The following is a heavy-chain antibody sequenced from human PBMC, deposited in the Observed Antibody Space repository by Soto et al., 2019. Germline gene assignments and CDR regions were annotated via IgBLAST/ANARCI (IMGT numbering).Heavy chain of an antibody. V-gene: IGHV1-69*13. D-gene: IGHD2-21*02. CDR2: IIPIFGTA. CDR3: ARDELAYCGGDCYLHYFDY. J-gene: IGHJ4*02. CDR1: GGTFSMYA. Sequence: SVKVSCKDSGGTFSMYAISGVRQSALQGLEWMGGIIPIFGTANYAQKFRGRVTITADESTSTAYMELSSLRSEDTAVYYCARDELAYCGGDCYLHYFDYWGQGTLVTVSS.